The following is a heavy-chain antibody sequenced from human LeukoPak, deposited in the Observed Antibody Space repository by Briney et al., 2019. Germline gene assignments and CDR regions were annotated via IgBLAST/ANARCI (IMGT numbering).Heavy chain of an antibody. D-gene: IGHD3-22*01. CDR2: IYYSGST. CDR1: GGSISNYY. J-gene: IGHJ4*02. CDR3: ARDGAKSYDSSGSSFDY. Sequence: SETLSLTCTVSGGSISNYYWSWIRQPPGKGLEWIGSIYYSGSTYYNPSLKSRVTISVDTSKNQFSLKLSSVTAADTAVYYCARDGAKSYDSSGSSFDYWGQGTLVTVSS. V-gene: IGHV4-59*12.